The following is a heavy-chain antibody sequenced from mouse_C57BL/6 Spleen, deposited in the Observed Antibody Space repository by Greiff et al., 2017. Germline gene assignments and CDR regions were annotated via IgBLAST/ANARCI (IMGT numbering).Heavy chain of an antibody. D-gene: IGHD1-1*01. J-gene: IGHJ2*01. V-gene: IGHV14-2*01. CDR1: GFNFKDYY. Sequence: VQLQQSGAELVKPGASVKLSCTASGFNFKDYYMHWVKQRTEQGLEWIGRIDPEDGETKYAPKFQGKATITADTSSNTAYLQLSSLTSEDTAVYYFSRNYYGSSFYFDYWGQGTTLTVSS. CDR3: SRNYYGSSFYFDY. CDR2: IDPEDGET.